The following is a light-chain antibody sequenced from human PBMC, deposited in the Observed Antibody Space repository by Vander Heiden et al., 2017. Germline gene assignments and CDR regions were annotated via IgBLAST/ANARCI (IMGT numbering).Light chain of an antibody. J-gene: IGLJ2*01. Sequence: QPVLPPSPALSAAPGQKVTISCSGSSSNIGSTYVSWYQQLPGTTPKLLIYDNNKRPSGMPDRFSGSKSGTSATLGITGVQTGDEADYYCGTWDTSLSVVVFGGGTKLTVL. CDR2: DNN. V-gene: IGLV1-51*01. CDR1: SSNIGSTY. CDR3: GTWDTSLSVVV.